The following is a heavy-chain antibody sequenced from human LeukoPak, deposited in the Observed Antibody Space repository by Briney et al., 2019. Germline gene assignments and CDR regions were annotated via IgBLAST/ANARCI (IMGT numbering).Heavy chain of an antibody. Sequence: SQTLSLTCPLAGYSISTGYFWGWIRQSPGQGLEWIGSIFHTGSTSYNPSFKRRATLSVDTSKNEFSLKLTSVNATDTAIYYCASPRGTYIDYWGQGILVTVSS. CDR3: ASPRGTYIDY. D-gene: IGHD3-16*01. V-gene: IGHV4-38-2*01. CDR2: IFHTGST. CDR1: GYSISTGYF. J-gene: IGHJ4*02.